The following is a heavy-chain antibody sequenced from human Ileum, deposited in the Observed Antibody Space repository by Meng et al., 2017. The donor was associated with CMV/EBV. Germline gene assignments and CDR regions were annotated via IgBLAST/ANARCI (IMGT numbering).Heavy chain of an antibody. Sequence: QVPLQESGPGLVKPSETLSLTCTVSGGSVNNYYWSWIRQSAGKGLEWIGRFYSSDTYNYHPSLDSRVTMSLDTSKNQFSLNLTSVTAADTAVYYCARAAARGVPIDLWGQGTLVTVSS. CDR2: FYSSDTY. V-gene: IGHV4-4*07. CDR1: GGSVNNYY. J-gene: IGHJ5*02. CDR3: ARAAARGVPIDL. D-gene: IGHD3-10*01.